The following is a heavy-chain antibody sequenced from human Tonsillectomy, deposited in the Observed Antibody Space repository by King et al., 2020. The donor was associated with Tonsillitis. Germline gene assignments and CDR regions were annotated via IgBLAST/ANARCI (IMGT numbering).Heavy chain of an antibody. Sequence: VQLQQWGAGLLKPSETLSLTCAVYGGSFSGYYWSWIRQPPGKGLEWIGEINHSGSTNYNPSLKSRVTISVDTSKNQFSLKLSSVTAADTAVYYCAREGIDYDSSGYPYYFDYWGQGTLVTVSS. J-gene: IGHJ4*02. CDR3: AREGIDYDSSGYPYYFDY. V-gene: IGHV4-34*01. D-gene: IGHD3-22*01. CDR1: GGSFSGYY. CDR2: INHSGST.